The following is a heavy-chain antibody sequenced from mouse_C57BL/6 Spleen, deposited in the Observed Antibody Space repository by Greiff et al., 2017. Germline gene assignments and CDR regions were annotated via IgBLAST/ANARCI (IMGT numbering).Heavy chain of an antibody. Sequence: QVQLQQSGAELARPGASVKMSCKASGYTFTSYTMHWVKQRPGQGLEWIGYINPSSGYTKYNQKFKDKATLTADKSSSTSYMQLSSLTSEDSAVYYGARGGNWYCDVGGTGTTVTVAS. CDR3: ARGGNWYCDV. J-gene: IGHJ1*03. CDR2: INPSSGYT. CDR1: GYTFTSYT. V-gene: IGHV1-4*01. D-gene: IGHD1-1*01.